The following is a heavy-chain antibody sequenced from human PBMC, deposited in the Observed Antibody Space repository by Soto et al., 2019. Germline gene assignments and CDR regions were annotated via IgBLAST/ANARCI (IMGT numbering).Heavy chain of an antibody. J-gene: IGHJ4*02. CDR1: GRSMSIGGYY. CDR3: AREPLT. CDR2: IYYSGST. Sequence: TLSLACTVSGRSMSIGGYYWSWIRQYPGNGLEWIGYIYYSGSTYYNPSLKGRVTISVDTSKNQFSLNLCSVTAADTAVYYCAREPLTWGQGTLVTVS. V-gene: IGHV4-31*03.